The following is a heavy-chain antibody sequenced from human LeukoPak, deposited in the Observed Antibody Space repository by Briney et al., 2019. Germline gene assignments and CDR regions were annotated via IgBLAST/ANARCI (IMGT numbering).Heavy chain of an antibody. Sequence: SETLSLTCIVSGASISSDYWSRIRQPPGKGLEWIGYIFFSGSTNYNPSLKSRVTMSVDTSRNQFSLNLSSVTAADTAVYYCARGEMATIEDAFDIWGQGTMVTVSS. CDR2: IFFSGST. D-gene: IGHD5-24*01. V-gene: IGHV4-59*01. CDR3: ARGEMATIEDAFDI. CDR1: GASISSDY. J-gene: IGHJ3*02.